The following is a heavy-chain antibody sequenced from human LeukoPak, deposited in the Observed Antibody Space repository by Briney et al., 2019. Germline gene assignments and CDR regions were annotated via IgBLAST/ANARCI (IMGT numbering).Heavy chain of an antibody. CDR2: IIPIFGTA. Sequence: SVKVPCKASGGTFSSYAISWVRQAPGQGLEWMGGIIPIFGTANYAQKFQGRVTITTDESTSTAYMELSSLRAEDTAVYYCAGSAGYSSGWAQRFDYWGQGTLVTVSS. CDR1: GGTFSSYA. D-gene: IGHD6-19*01. CDR3: AGSAGYSSGWAQRFDY. V-gene: IGHV1-69*05. J-gene: IGHJ4*02.